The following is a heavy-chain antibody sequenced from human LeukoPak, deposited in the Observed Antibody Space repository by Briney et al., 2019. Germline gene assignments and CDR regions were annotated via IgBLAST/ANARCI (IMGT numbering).Heavy chain of an antibody. D-gene: IGHD6-13*01. CDR1: GGSISSGGYS. V-gene: IGHV4-30-2*01. Sequence: SQTLSLTCTVSGGSISSGGYSWSWIRQPPGKGLEWIGYIYHSGSTYYNPSLKSRVTISVDRSKNQFSLKLSSVTAADTAVYYCARKAAAGLHFDYWGQGTLVTVSS. CDR3: ARKAAAGLHFDY. CDR2: IYHSGST. J-gene: IGHJ4*02.